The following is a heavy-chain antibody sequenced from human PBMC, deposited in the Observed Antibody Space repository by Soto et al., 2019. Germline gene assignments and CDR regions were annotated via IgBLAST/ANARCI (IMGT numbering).Heavy chain of an antibody. CDR3: VRDGGSYFAIDY. Sequence: SETLSLTCTVSGGSISSYYWSWIRQPPGKGLEWIGYIYYSGSTNYNPSLKSRVTISVDTSKNQFSLKLSSVTAADTAVYYCVRDGGSYFAIDYWGQGTLVTVSS. D-gene: IGHD1-26*01. V-gene: IGHV4-59*01. CDR1: GGSISSYY. CDR2: IYYSGST. J-gene: IGHJ4*02.